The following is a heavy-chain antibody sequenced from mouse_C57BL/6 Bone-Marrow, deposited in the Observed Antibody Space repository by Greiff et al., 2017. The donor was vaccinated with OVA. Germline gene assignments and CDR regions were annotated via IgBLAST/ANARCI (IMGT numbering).Heavy chain of an antibody. CDR1: GYTFTSYG. J-gene: IGHJ3*01. V-gene: IGHV1-81*01. Sequence: VKVVESGAELARPGASVKLSCKASGYTFTSYGISWVKQRTGQGLEWIGEIYPRSGNTYYNEKFKGKATLTADKSSSTAYMELRSLTSEDSAVYFCARLDGYDGGTWFAYWGQGTLVTVSA. CDR2: IYPRSGNT. D-gene: IGHD2-2*01. CDR3: ARLDGYDGGTWFAY.